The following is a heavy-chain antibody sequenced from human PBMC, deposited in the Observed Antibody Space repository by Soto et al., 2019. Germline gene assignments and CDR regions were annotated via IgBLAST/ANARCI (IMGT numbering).Heavy chain of an antibody. D-gene: IGHD3-10*01. J-gene: IGHJ6*03. Sequence: EVQLVESGGGLVQPGGSLRLSCAASGFTFSGRSVHWVRQAPGKGLVWVSGIDKVGTDSTYADSVKGRFSSSRDNAKNTVYLQMNSLRVEDTAVYYCARGWFGPDVCGKGTTVTVSS. CDR2: IDKVGTDS. CDR3: ARGWFGPDV. V-gene: IGHV3-74*01. CDR1: GFTFSGRS.